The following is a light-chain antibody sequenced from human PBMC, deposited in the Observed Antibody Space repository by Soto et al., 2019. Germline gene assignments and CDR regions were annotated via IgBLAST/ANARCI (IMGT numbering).Light chain of an antibody. Sequence: EIVLTQSPGTLSLSPGERATLSCKASQSVSSNFLAWYQRKPGQAPRLLIYGASYRATDIPYRFSGSGSGTDFTLTITRLEGEDFAVYYCQQYGTSPPTFGQGTKVEI. CDR1: QSVSSNF. J-gene: IGKJ1*01. CDR2: GAS. V-gene: IGKV3-20*01. CDR3: QQYGTSPPT.